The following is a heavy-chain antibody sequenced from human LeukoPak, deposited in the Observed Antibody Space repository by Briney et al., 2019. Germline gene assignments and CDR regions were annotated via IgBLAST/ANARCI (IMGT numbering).Heavy chain of an antibody. CDR2: ISGSGGST. D-gene: IGHD3-3*01. CDR1: GFTFSSYA. CDR3: AKKRLRFLEWLFDAFDI. V-gene: IGHV3-23*01. J-gene: IGHJ3*02. Sequence: PGGSLRLSCAASGFTFSSYAMSWVRQAPGKGLEWVSAISGSGGSTYYADSVKGRFTISRDNSKNTLYLQMNSLRAEDTAVYYCAKKRLRFLEWLFDAFDIWGQGTMVTVSS.